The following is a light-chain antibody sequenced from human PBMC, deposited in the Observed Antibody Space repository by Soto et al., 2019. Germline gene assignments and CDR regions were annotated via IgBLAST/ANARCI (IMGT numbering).Light chain of an antibody. CDR3: QQTYTTPVT. Sequence: DIPMTQSPSSLSASVGDRVTITCRSSQSISTFLNWYQQKVGKAPKLLIYAASSLQSGVPSRFSGSGSGKDFTLTISSLQPEDFATYYCQQTYTTPVTFGGGTKVEIK. J-gene: IGKJ4*01. CDR2: AAS. CDR1: QSISTF. V-gene: IGKV1-39*01.